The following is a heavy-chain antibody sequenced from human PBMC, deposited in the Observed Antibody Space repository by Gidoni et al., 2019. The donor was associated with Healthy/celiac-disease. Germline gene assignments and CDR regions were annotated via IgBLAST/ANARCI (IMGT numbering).Heavy chain of an antibody. D-gene: IGHD3-10*01. CDR3: ARGHSGGSGADY. J-gene: IGHJ4*02. Sequence: QVQLQQWGAGLLKPSETLSLTCAVYGGSFSGYYWSWIRQPPGKGLEWIGEINHSGSTNYNPSLKSRVTISVDTSKNQFSLKLSSVTAADTAVYYCARGHSGGSGADYWGQGTLVTVSS. CDR1: GGSFSGYY. V-gene: IGHV4-34*01. CDR2: INHSGST.